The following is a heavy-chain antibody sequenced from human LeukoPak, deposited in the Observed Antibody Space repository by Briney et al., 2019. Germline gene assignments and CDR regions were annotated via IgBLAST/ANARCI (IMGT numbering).Heavy chain of an antibody. J-gene: IGHJ4*02. D-gene: IGHD2-2*01. Sequence: SQTLSLTCTVSGGSISSGGYYWSWIRQHPGKGLEWIGYIYYSGSTYYNPSLKSRVTISVDTSKKQFSLILTSVTAADTAVYYCERAHQLRTLDHWGQGTLVTVSS. V-gene: IGHV4-31*03. CDR1: GGSISSGGYY. CDR3: ERAHQLRTLDH. CDR2: IYYSGST.